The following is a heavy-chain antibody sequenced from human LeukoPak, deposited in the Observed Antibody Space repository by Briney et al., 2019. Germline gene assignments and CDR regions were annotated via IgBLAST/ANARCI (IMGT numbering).Heavy chain of an antibody. CDR1: GFTVSSNHA. CDR2: ISADAVDT. CDR3: AKDVWWSVS. V-gene: IGHV3-23*01. D-gene: IGHD2-8*02. Sequence: GGSLRLSCAASGFTVSSNHAMTWVRQAPGKGLEWVSAISADAVDTFYAPSVKGRFTISRDNSKNTLYLQINSLRAEDTAIYYCAKDVWWSVSWGQGTLVTVSS. J-gene: IGHJ5*02.